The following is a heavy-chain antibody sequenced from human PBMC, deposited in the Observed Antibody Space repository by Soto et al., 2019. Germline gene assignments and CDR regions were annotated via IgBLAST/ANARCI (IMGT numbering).Heavy chain of an antibody. CDR2: ISYDGTNK. J-gene: IGHJ6*02. CDR1: GFTFSSYG. D-gene: IGHD7-27*01. CDR3: AKNLGYYGLHI. V-gene: IGHV3-30*18. Sequence: PGGSLRLSCVASGFTFSSYGISWVRQAPGKGLEWVAFISYDGTNKYSADSVKGRFTISRDNSKNTLYLQMNSLRPEDTAVYYCAKNLGYYGLHIWGQGTTVTVSS.